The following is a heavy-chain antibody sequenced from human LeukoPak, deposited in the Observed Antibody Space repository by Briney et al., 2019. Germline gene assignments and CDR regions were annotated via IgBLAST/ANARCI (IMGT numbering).Heavy chain of an antibody. CDR3: AEGYCTNGVCSHFDY. CDR2: IIPILGIA. CDR1: GGTFSSYA. D-gene: IGHD2-8*01. V-gene: IGHV1-69*04. Sequence: ASVKVSCKASGGTFSSYAISWVRQAPGQGLEWMGRIIPILGIANYAQKFQGRVTITADKSTSTAYMELGSLRSEDTAVYYCAEGYCTNGVCSHFDYWGQGTLVTVSS. J-gene: IGHJ4*02.